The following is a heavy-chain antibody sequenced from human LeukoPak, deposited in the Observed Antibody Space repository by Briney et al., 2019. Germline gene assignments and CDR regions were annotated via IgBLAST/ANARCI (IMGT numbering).Heavy chain of an antibody. D-gene: IGHD1-1*01. CDR2: IYTSGST. J-gene: IGHJ6*03. CDR3: ARDRSKWDNWNDIPMDV. Sequence: SETLSLTCTVSGGSISSYYWSWIRQPAGKGLEWIGRIYTSGSTNYNPSLKSRVTMSVDTSKNQFSLKLSSVTAADTAVYYCARDRSKWDNWNDIPMDVWGKGTTVTVSS. V-gene: IGHV4-4*07. CDR1: GGSISSYY.